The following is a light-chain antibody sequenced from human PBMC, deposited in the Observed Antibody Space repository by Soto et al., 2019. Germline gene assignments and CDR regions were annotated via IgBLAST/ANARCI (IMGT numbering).Light chain of an antibody. CDR3: QQTFNTPWT. CDR1: QSITNY. CDR2: SAS. J-gene: IGKJ1*01. V-gene: IGKV1-39*01. Sequence: DIQMTQSPSSLSSSVGDRVTITCRASQSITNYLNWYQQKPGKAPKLLIYSASSVQSGVPSRLSGSASGTAFTLTIINLQPEDFASYYCQQTFNTPWTFGQGSRVEVK.